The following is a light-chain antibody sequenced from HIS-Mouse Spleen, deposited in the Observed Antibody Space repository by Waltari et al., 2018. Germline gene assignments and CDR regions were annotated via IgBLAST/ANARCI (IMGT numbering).Light chain of an antibody. CDR2: DVS. Sequence: QSALTQPASVSGSPGQSITISCTGTSSDVGGSNYFPWYQQHPGKAPKLMIYDVSNRPSGVSNRFSGSKSGNTASLTISGLQAEDEADYYCSSYTSSSTWVFGGGTKLTVL. J-gene: IGLJ3*02. V-gene: IGLV2-14*03. CDR1: SSDVGGSNY. CDR3: SSYTSSSTWV.